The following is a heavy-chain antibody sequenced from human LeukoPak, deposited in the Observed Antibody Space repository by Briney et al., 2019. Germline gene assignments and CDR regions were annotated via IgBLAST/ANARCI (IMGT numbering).Heavy chain of an antibody. CDR1: GFTFSSYA. CDR2: ISGSGGST. V-gene: IGHV3-23*01. D-gene: IGHD3-22*01. J-gene: IGHJ4*02. Sequence: GGSLRLSCAASGFTFSSYAMSWVRQAPGKGLEWVSAISGSGGSTYYADSVKGRFTISRDNSKNTLYLQMNSLRAEDTAVYYCARRPYYYDSSGYYDDYWGQGTLVTVSS. CDR3: ARRPYYYDSSGYYDDY.